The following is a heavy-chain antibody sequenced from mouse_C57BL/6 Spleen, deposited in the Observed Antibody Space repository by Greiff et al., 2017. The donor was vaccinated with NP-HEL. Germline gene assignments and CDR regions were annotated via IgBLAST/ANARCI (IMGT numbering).Heavy chain of an antibody. Sequence: VQVEESGAELVKPGASVKMSCKASGYTFTTYSFEWMKQNPGKSLQWIGNFHPYNDDTKYNEKFKGKATLTVEKSSSTVYLELSRLTSDDSAVYYCARGYSNYGYFDVWGTGTTVIVPS. CDR1: GYTFTTYS. J-gene: IGHJ1*03. CDR3: ARGYSNYGYFDV. CDR2: FHPYNDDT. V-gene: IGHV1-47*01. D-gene: IGHD2-5*01.